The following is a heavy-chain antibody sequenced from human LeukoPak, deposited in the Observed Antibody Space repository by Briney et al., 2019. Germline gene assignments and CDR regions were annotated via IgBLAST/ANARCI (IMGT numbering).Heavy chain of an antibody. V-gene: IGHV1-69*13. CDR1: GGTFSSYA. D-gene: IGHD2-2*01. CDR3: AREPEGAFDI. CDR2: IIPIFGTA. J-gene: IGHJ3*02. Sequence: PGASVKVSCKASGGTFSSYAMSWVRQAPGQGLERMGGIIPIFGTANYAQKFQGRVTITADESTSTAYMELSSLRSEDTAVYYCAREPEGAFDIWGQGTMVIVSS.